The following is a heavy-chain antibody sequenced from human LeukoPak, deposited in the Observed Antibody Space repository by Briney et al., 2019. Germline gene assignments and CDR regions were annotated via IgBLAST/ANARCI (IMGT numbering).Heavy chain of an antibody. J-gene: IGHJ5*02. D-gene: IGHD2-15*01. CDR1: GFTFSDYY. CDR2: ISSSGSTI. CDR3: ARDPAPDIVVVVAAFNWFDP. V-gene: IGHV3-11*01. Sequence: GGSLRLSCAASGFTFSDYYMSWVRQAPGKGLEWGSYISSSGSTIYYADSVKGRFTISRDNAKNSLYLQMNSLRAEDTAVYYCARDPAPDIVVVVAAFNWFDPWGQGTLVTVSS.